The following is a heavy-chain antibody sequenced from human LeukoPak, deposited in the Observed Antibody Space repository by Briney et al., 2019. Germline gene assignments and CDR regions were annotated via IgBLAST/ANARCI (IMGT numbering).Heavy chain of an antibody. V-gene: IGHV4-39*01. D-gene: IGHD3-22*01. CDR2: VYYSGNT. Sequence: SETLSLTCTVSGGSITSSSYYWGWIRQPPGKGLAWIGSVYYSGNTYYSSSLKSRVTISVDTSKNQFSLKLSSVTAADTAVYYCARHPPSSGYYKPWGQGTLVTVSS. CDR1: GGSITSSSYY. CDR3: ARHPPSSGYYKP. J-gene: IGHJ5*02.